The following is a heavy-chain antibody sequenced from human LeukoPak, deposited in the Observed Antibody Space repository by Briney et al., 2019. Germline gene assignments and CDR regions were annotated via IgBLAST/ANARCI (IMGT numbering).Heavy chain of an antibody. CDR1: GFTFDDYD. V-gene: IGHV3-74*01. Sequence: GGSLRLSCAASGFTFDDYDMSWVRHAAGKGGGWVSRINSDGSVTIYADCVKGRFTVYRDNAKTTLYLQMNSLRAEDTAVYYCARFSGPAPYFDYWGQGTLVTVS. CDR2: INSDGSVT. J-gene: IGHJ4*02. CDR3: ARFSGPAPYFDY. D-gene: IGHD2-2*01.